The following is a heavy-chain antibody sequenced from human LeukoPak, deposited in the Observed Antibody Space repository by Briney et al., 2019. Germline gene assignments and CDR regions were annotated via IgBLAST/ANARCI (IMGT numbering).Heavy chain of an antibody. CDR1: GVTISGCH. CDR2: IYSTGST. CDR3: ASRPIAAASTLEY. J-gene: IGHJ4*02. D-gene: IGHD6-13*01. V-gene: IGHV4-59*01. Sequence: TPSETLSLTCTVSGVTISGCHWIWIRQSPGKGLEWIGYIYSTGSTNYNPSLKSRLTISVDTSKNQFSLKLSSVTAADTAVYYCASRPIAAASTLEYWGQGPLVTVSS.